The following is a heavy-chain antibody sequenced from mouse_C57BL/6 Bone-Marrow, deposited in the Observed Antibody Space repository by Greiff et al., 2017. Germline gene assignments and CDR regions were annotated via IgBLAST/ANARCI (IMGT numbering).Heavy chain of an antibody. J-gene: IGHJ3*01. D-gene: IGHD2-2*01. CDR2: INPSNGGT. CDR3: ARSGYGRLGFAY. Sequence: VKLMESGTELVKPGASVKLSCKASGYTFTSYWMHWVKQRPGQGLEWIGNINPSNGGTNYTEKFQSKATLTVDKSSSTAYMQLSSLTSEDSAVXYCARSGYGRLGFAYWGQGTLVTVSA. CDR1: GYTFTSYW. V-gene: IGHV1-53*01.